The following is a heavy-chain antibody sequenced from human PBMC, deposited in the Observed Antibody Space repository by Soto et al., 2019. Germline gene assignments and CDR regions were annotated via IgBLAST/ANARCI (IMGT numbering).Heavy chain of an antibody. V-gene: IGHV3-11*01. CDR3: ARLGQFDY. CDR2: ISPSGGTI. Sequence: QVQLEESGGGLVKPGGSLRLSCAASGFTFSDYYMSWVRQAPGKGLEWISYISPSGGTIYHADSVKGRFTITRDNAKNSLSLQMNSLTAGDTAGYDCARLGQFDYWGQGTLVTVSS. D-gene: IGHD7-27*01. CDR1: GFTFSDYY. J-gene: IGHJ4*02.